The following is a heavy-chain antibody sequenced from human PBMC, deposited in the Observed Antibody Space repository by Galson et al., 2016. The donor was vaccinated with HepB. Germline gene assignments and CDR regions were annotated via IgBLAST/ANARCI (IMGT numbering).Heavy chain of an antibody. D-gene: IGHD5-12*01. CDR3: ARDHISGRGPFFDY. CDR1: GFTFSRSW. V-gene: IGHV3-7*03. CDR2: IKEDGSST. Sequence: SLRLSCAASGFTFSRSWMTWVRQAPGRGLEWLANIKEDGSSTNHVDSVKGRFTISRANAKTSLYLQMNSLRAEDTAVYYCARDHISGRGPFFDYWGQGIPVTVSS. J-gene: IGHJ4*02.